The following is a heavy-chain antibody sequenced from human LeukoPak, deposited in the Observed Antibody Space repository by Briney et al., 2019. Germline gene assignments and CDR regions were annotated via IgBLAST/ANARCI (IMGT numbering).Heavy chain of an antibody. CDR2: ISGSGGST. V-gene: IGHV3-23*01. CDR3: AKSFFPGGSSFTFDI. Sequence: GGSLRLSCAASGFTFSSYAMSWVRQAPGKGLEWVSAISGSGGSTYYADSVKGRFTISRDNSRNTLYLQMNSLRAEDTAVYYCAKSFFPGGSSFTFDIWGQGTLVTVSS. CDR1: GFTFSSYA. J-gene: IGHJ3*02. D-gene: IGHD3-10*01.